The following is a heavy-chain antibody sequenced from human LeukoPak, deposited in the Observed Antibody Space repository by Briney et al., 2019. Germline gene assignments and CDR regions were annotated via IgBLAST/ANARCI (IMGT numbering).Heavy chain of an antibody. CDR1: GGSISSDDYY. CDR3: ARVSYGYYDSSGYYRFDL. V-gene: IGHV4-31*03. J-gene: IGHJ2*01. D-gene: IGHD3-22*01. Sequence: SETLSLTCTVSGGSISSDDYYWSWIRQHPGKGLEWIGYIYYSGTTYYNPSLKSRLTISVDTSKNQFSLKLSSVTAADTAVYYCARVSYGYYDSSGYYRFDLWGRGTLVTVSS. CDR2: IYYSGTT.